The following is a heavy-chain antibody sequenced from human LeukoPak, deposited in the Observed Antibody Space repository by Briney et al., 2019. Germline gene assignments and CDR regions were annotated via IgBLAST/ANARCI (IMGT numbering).Heavy chain of an antibody. CDR3: AREGYDILTGYRAAFDY. Sequence: SQTLSLTCTVSGGSISSGDYYWSWIRQPPGKGLEWIGYIYYSGSTYYNPSLKSRVTISVDTSKNQFSLKLSSVTAADTAVYYCAREGYDILTGYRAAFDYWGQGTLVTVSS. CDR1: GGSISSGDYY. J-gene: IGHJ4*02. CDR2: IYYSGST. V-gene: IGHV4-30-4*01. D-gene: IGHD3-9*01.